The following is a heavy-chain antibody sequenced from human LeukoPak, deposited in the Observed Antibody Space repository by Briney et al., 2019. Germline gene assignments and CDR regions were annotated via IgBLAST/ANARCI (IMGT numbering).Heavy chain of an antibody. CDR2: IYYSGST. CDR1: GGSISSSSYY. Sequence: SETLSLICTVSGGSISSSSYYWGWIRQPPGKGLEWIGSIYYSGSTYYNPSLKSRVTISVDTSKNQFSLKLSSVTAADTAVYYCARQVGWLRDGDFDYWGQGTLVTVSS. D-gene: IGHD5-12*01. J-gene: IGHJ4*02. V-gene: IGHV4-39*01. CDR3: ARQVGWLRDGDFDY.